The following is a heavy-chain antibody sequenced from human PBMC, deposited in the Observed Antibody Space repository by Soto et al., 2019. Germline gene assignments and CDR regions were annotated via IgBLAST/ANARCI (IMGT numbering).Heavy chain of an antibody. J-gene: IGHJ6*02. Sequence: SVKVSGKASGVTFSSYAISWVRQAPGQGLEWMGGIIPIFGTANSAQKFQGRVTITADKSTSTAYMELSSLRSEDTAVYYCARSALRMNGMDVWGQGTTVTVSS. V-gene: IGHV1-69*06. D-gene: IGHD2-8*01. CDR1: GVTFSSYA. CDR3: ARSALRMNGMDV. CDR2: IIPIFGTA.